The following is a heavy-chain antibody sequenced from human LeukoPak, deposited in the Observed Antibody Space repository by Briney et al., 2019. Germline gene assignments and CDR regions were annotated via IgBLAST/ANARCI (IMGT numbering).Heavy chain of an antibody. V-gene: IGHV3-53*01. D-gene: IGHD5-18*01. J-gene: IGHJ3*02. CDR3: ARVGNGYKGGGAFDI. CDR1: GFTVSSNY. Sequence: GGSLRLYCAASGFTVSSNYMSWVRQAPGKGLEWVSVIYSGGSTYYADSVKGRFTISRDNSKNTLYLQMNSLRAEDTAVYYCARVGNGYKGGGAFDIWGQGTMVTVSS. CDR2: IYSGGST.